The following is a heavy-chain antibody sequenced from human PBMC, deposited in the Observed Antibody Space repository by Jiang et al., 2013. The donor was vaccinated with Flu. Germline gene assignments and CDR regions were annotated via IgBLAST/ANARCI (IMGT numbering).Heavy chain of an antibody. CDR2: INHSGST. D-gene: IGHD3-10*01. V-gene: IGHV4-34*01. J-gene: IGHJ4*02. CDR3: ARGISGSGSYYNDYYFDY. Sequence: LLKPSETLSLTCAVYGGSFSGYYWSWIRQPPGKGLEWIGEINHSGSTNYNPSLKSRVTISVDTSKNQFSLKLSSVTAADTAVYYCARGISGSGSYYNDYYFDYWGQGTLVTVSS. CDR1: GGSFSGYY.